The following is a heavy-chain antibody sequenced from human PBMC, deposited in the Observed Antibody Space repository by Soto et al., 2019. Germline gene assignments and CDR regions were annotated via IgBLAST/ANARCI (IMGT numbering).Heavy chain of an antibody. CDR2: IIPVFQTA. J-gene: IGHJ4*02. V-gene: IGHV1-69*13. Sequence: SVKVSCKASGGLFSSYPISWVRQVPGQGLEWMGGIIPVFQTAYYTQRFQGRVTITADESTNTAYMELSSLRSEDTAIYYCARGGSGYTWFNEFWGQGTLVTVSS. CDR3: ARGGSGYTWFNEF. D-gene: IGHD3-22*01. CDR1: GGLFSSYP.